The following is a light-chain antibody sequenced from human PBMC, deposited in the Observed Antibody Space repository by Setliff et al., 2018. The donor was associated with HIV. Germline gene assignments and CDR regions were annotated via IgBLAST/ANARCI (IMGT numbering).Light chain of an antibody. Sequence: QSALTQPASVSRCPGQTLTVSCTGTSNDIVSYDYVSWYQQHPGKAPKLMIYAVTDRPAGVSNRFSGTKSGNTAFLTISGLQAEDEADYYCGLYTRCSTLVFGHGTMVIVL. CDR3: GLYTRCSTLV. V-gene: IGLV2-14*03. CDR2: AVT. CDR1: SNDIVSYDY. J-gene: IGLJ1*01.